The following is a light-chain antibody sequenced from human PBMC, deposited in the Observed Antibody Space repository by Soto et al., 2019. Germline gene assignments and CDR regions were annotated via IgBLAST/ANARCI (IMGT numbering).Light chain of an antibody. CDR1: SSDIGGYDY. V-gene: IGLV2-14*01. CDR3: CSYTSSSTLVV. J-gene: IGLJ3*02. CDR2: VVN. Sequence: QSALTQPASVSGSPGQSITISYTGTSSDIGGYDYVSWYQQHPGKAPKLMIYVVNSRPSGVSDRFSGSKSGNTASLTISGLQAEDEADYYCCSYTSSSTLVVFGGGTKLTVL.